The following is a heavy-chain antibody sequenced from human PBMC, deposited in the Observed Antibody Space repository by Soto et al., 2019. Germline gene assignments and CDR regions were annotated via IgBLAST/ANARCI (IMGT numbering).Heavy chain of an antibody. CDR3: ARGIRGWLWRPINWFDP. V-gene: IGHV1-3*01. J-gene: IGHJ5*02. CDR2: INAGNGNT. CDR1: GYTFTSYA. D-gene: IGHD3-22*01. Sequence: GASVKVSCKASGYTFTSYAMHWVRQAPGQRLEWMGWINAGNGNTKYSQKFQGRVTITRDTSASTAYMELSSLRSEDTAVYYCARGIRGWLWRPINWFDPWGQGTLVTVSS.